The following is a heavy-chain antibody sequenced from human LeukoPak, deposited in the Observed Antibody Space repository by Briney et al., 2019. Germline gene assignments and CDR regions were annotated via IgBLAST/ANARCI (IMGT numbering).Heavy chain of an antibody. CDR1: GFTFSSYA. CDR2: ISGSGGST. D-gene: IGHD3-22*01. CDR3: AKDLAGYYYFSGLNDY. Sequence: PGGSLRLSCAASGFTFSSYAMSWVRQAPGKGLEWVSAISGSGGSTYYADSVKGRFTISRDNSKNTLYLQMNSLRAEDTAVYYCAKDLAGYYYFSGLNDYWGQGTLVTVSS. V-gene: IGHV3-23*01. J-gene: IGHJ4*02.